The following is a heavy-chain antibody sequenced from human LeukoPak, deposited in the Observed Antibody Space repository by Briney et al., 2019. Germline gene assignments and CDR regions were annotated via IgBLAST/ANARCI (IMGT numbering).Heavy chain of an antibody. J-gene: IGHJ4*02. V-gene: IGHV3-23*01. Sequence: GGSLRLSCAASGFTFSSYAMRWVRQAPGKGREWVSAISGSGDRTYYSDSVKGGFTISRDNSKKTLYVQMNRRREEDRAVYYSATPLVSDYYDSSGYWGYWGQGTLVTVSS. CDR3: ATPLVSDYYDSSGYWGY. CDR1: GFTFSSYA. CDR2: ISGSGDRT. D-gene: IGHD3-22*01.